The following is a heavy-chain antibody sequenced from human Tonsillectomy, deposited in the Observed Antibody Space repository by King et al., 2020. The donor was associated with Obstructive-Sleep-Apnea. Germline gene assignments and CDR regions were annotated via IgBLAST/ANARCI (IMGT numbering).Heavy chain of an antibody. CDR3: TSTFFGVIMQSERFKNYYGMDV. CDR1: GFIFSSYS. Sequence: VQLVESGGGLVQPGGSLRLSCAASGFIFSSYSMNWVRQAPGKGLEWVSYISRDTTTIYYADSVKGRFTISRDNTKNSLYLQMNSLRAEDTAVYYCTSTFFGVIMQSERFKNYYGMDVWDQGTTVTVSS. CDR2: ISRDTTTI. D-gene: IGHD3-3*01. V-gene: IGHV3-48*04. J-gene: IGHJ6*02.